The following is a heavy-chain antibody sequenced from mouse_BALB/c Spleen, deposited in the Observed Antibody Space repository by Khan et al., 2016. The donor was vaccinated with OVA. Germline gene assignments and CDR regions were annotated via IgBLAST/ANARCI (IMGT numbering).Heavy chain of an antibody. V-gene: IGHV3-2*02. Sequence: EVQLVESGPGLVKPSQSLSLTCTVTGYSITSGYAWNWIRQFPGKKLEWMGYISYSGSTSYNPSLRSRISITRDTSKNQFFLQLNSVTTEDTATYYCARKNYYGYAMDYWGQGTSVTVSS. J-gene: IGHJ4*01. CDR2: ISYSGST. D-gene: IGHD1-1*01. CDR3: ARKNYYGYAMDY. CDR1: GYSITSGYA.